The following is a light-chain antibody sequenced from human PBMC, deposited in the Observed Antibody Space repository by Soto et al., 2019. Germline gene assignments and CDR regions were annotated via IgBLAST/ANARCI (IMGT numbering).Light chain of an antibody. V-gene: IGKV1-5*01. J-gene: IGKJ1*01. CDR3: QQYNSYWT. CDR1: QSISSW. Sequence: DIQMTQSPSTLSASVVDRVTITCRASQSISSWLAWYQQKPGKAPKLLIYDASSLESGVPSRFSGSGSGTEFTLTISSLQPDDFATYYCQQYNSYWTFGQGTKVDIK. CDR2: DAS.